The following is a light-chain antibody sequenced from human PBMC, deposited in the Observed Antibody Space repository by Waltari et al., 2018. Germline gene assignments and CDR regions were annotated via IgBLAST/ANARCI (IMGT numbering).Light chain of an antibody. Sequence: EIVLTQSPGTLSLSPGERATLSCRAIQSISKYLDWYQQKPGQAPRLLIYHASSRAAGIPDRFSGSGSGTDFSLTISRLEPEDFAVYYCQHYESLPVTFGQGTKVEIK. V-gene: IGKV3-20*01. J-gene: IGKJ1*01. CDR3: QHYESLPVT. CDR2: HAS. CDR1: QSISKY.